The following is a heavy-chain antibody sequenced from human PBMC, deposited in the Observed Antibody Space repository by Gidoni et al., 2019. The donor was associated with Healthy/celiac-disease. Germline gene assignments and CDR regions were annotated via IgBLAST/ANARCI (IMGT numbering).Heavy chain of an antibody. J-gene: IGHJ4*02. Sequence: CKASGYTFTSYYMHWVRQATGQGLEWMGIINPSGGSTSYAQKFQGRVTMTRDTSTSTVYMELSSLRSEDTAVYYCARVSMDYGGAFDYWGQGTLVTVSS. CDR2: INPSGGST. D-gene: IGHD4-17*01. V-gene: IGHV1-46*01. CDR1: GYTFTSYY. CDR3: ARVSMDYGGAFDY.